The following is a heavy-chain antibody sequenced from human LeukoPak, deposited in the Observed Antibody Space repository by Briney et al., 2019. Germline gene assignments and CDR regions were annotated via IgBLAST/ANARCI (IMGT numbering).Heavy chain of an antibody. CDR1: RYTFTSYD. CDR3: ARGSYDYSTWGVDY. Sequence: ASVKVSCKASRYTFTSYDINWVRQATGQGLEWMGWMNPNSGNTGYAQKFQGRVTMTRNTSISTAYMELSSLRSEDTAVYYCARGSYDYSTWGVDYWGQGTLVTVSS. V-gene: IGHV1-8*01. CDR2: MNPNSGNT. D-gene: IGHD4-11*01. J-gene: IGHJ4*02.